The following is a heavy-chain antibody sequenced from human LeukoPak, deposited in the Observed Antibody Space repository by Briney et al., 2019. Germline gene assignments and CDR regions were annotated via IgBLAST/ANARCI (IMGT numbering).Heavy chain of an antibody. D-gene: IGHD3-10*01. CDR1: GGSFSGYY. CDR2: INHSGST. CDR3: ARGRGYYYYYMDV. J-gene: IGHJ6*03. Sequence: SETLSLTCAVYGGSFSGYYWSWIRQPPGKRLEWIGEINHSGSTNYNPSLKSRVTISVDTSKNQFSLKLSSVTAADTAVYYCARGRGYYYYYMDVWGKGTTVTVSS. V-gene: IGHV4-34*01.